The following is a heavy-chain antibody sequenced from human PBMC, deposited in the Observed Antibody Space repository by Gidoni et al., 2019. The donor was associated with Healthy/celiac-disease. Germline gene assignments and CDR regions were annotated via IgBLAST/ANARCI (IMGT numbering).Heavy chain of an antibody. CDR3: ARDLPKAVTHRSFDY. V-gene: IGHV3-21*01. D-gene: IGHD4-17*01. CDR2: ISSSSSYI. Sequence: EVQLVESGGGLVKPGGSLRLSCAASGFTFSSYSMNWVRQAPGKGLEWVSSISSSSSYIYYADSVKGRFTISRDNAKNSLYLQMNSLRAEDTAVYYCARDLPKAVTHRSFDYWGQGTLVTVSS. CDR1: GFTFSSYS. J-gene: IGHJ4*02.